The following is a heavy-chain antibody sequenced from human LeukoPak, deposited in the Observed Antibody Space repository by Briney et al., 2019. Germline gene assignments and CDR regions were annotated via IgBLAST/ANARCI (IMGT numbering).Heavy chain of an antibody. Sequence: GRSLRLPCAASGFTFSSYGMHWVRQAPGKGLEWVTVISYDGSYKYYADSVKGRFTISRDNSKNTLYLQMNSLRAEDTAVYYCAKVGDYGDYALDYWGQGTLVTVSS. V-gene: IGHV3-30*18. J-gene: IGHJ4*02. CDR2: ISYDGSYK. CDR1: GFTFSSYG. D-gene: IGHD4-17*01. CDR3: AKVGDYGDYALDY.